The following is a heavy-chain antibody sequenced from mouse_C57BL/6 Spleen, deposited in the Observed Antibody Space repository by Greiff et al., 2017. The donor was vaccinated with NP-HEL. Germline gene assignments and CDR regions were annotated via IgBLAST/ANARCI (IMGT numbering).Heavy chain of an antibody. CDR1: GYTFTNYW. CDR2: IYPGGGYT. J-gene: IGHJ4*01. V-gene: IGHV1-63*01. CDR3: ARRTPYYAMDY. Sequence: VQGVESGAELVRPGTSVKMSCKASGYTFTNYWIGWAKQRPGHGLEWIGDIYPGGGYTNYNEKFKGKATLTADKSSSTAYMQFSSLTSEDSAIYYCARRTPYYAMDYWGQGTSVTVSS.